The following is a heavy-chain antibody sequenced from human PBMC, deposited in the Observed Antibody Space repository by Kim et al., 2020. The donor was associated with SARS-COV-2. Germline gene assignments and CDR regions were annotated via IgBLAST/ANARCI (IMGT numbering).Heavy chain of an antibody. CDR1: GFTFASYW. J-gene: IGHJ4*02. V-gene: IGHV3-74*03. Sequence: GGSLRLSCAGTGFTFASYWMHWVRQTPGKGLVWVSRINTDGTVTTDADSVGGRFTISRDNAKNTQYLQMNSLTVEDAAFYFCAVDKHYNEPDYWGLGT. CDR2: INTDGTVT. CDR3: AVDKHYNEPDY. D-gene: IGHD3-22*01.